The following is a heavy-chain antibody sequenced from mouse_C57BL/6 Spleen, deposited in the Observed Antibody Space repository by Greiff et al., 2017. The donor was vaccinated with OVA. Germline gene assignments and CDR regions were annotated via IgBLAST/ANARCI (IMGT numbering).Heavy chain of an antibody. CDR1: GYTFTSYW. CDR3: ARANYYGSSYSFAY. D-gene: IGHD1-1*01. V-gene: IGHV1-64*01. Sequence: QVHVKQPGAELVKPGASVKLSCKASGYTFTSYWMHWVKQRPGQGLEWIGMIHPNSGSTNYNEKFKSKATLTVDKSSSTAYMQLSSLTSEDSAVYYCARANYYGSSYSFAYWGQGTLVTVSA. J-gene: IGHJ3*01. CDR2: IHPNSGST.